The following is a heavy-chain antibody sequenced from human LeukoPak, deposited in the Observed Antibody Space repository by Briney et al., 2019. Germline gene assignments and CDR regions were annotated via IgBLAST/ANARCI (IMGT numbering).Heavy chain of an antibody. CDR1: GGSISSSSYY. V-gene: IGHV4-39*01. CDR3: AGRDIVGAARGIDN. D-gene: IGHD1-26*01. CDR2: IYYGGST. Sequence: PSETLSLTCTVSGGSISSSSYYWGWIRQPPGKGLEWIGSIYYGGSTYYNPSLKSRVTMSVDTSKNLFSLRLSSVTAADTAVYYCAGRDIVGAARGIDNWGRGTLVTVSS. J-gene: IGHJ4*02.